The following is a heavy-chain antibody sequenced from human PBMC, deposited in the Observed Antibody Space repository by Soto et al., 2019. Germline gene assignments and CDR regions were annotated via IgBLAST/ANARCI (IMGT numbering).Heavy chain of an antibody. CDR1: GFTFSSYG. D-gene: IGHD2-15*01. Sequence: QVQLVESGGGVVQPGRSRRLSCAASGFTFSSYGMHWVRQAPGKGLEWVAVIWYDGSNKYYADSVKGRFTISRDNSKNTLYLQMNSLRAEDTAVYYCARERISPYYYYGMDVWGQGTTVTVSS. CDR2: IWYDGSNK. V-gene: IGHV3-33*01. CDR3: ARERISPYYYYGMDV. J-gene: IGHJ6*02.